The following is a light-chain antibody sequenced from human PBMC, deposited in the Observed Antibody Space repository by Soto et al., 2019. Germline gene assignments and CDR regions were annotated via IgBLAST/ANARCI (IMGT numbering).Light chain of an antibody. CDR2: EGT. J-gene: IGLJ3*02. Sequence: QSALTQPASVSGSPGQSITISCTGTSSDVGSYFVSWYQQHPGKAPKVMIYEGTKRPSGVSNRFSGSKSGNTASLTISGLQAEDEADYYCCSSAGTNTWVFGGGTKVTVL. CDR1: SSDVGSYF. V-gene: IGLV2-23*01. CDR3: CSSAGTNTWV.